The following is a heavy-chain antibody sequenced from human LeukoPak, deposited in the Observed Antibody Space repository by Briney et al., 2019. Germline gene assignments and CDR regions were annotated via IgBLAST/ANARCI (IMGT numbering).Heavy chain of an antibody. CDR1: GGSISSSSYY. CDR2: IYHSGST. V-gene: IGHV4-39*01. CDR3: ARARREWPIDA. Sequence: SETLSLTCTVSGGSISSSSYYWGWIRQPPGKGLEWIGSIYHSGSTYYNPSLKSRVTISVDTSKNQFSLKLSSVTAADTAVYYCARARREWPIDAGGQGTLVTVSS. J-gene: IGHJ4*02. D-gene: IGHD3-3*01.